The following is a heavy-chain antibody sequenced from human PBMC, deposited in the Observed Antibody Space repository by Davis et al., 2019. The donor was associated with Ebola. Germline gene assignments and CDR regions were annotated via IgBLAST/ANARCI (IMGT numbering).Heavy chain of an antibody. D-gene: IGHD6-19*01. CDR3: ARDHSSVYCYYGMDV. V-gene: IGHV1-69*06. J-gene: IGHJ6*02. Sequence: SVKVSCKASGGTFSSYAISWVRQAPGQGLEGMGGIIPIFGTANYAQKFQGRVTITADKSTSTAYMELSSLRSEDTAVYYCARDHSSVYCYYGMDVWGQGTTVTVSS. CDR2: IIPIFGTA. CDR1: GGTFSSYA.